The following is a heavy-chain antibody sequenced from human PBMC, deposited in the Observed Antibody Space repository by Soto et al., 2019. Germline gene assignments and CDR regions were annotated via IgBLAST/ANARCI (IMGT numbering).Heavy chain of an antibody. D-gene: IGHD3-22*01. CDR3: ARGPTDYYDNSANYFLDY. CDR1: GYTFITYG. CDR2: ISTYNGNT. V-gene: IGHV1-18*01. Sequence: QVQLVQSGAEVKTPGASVKVSCKASGYTFITYGVSWVRPATGQGLDWLAWISTYNGNTRYAERVQGRVTMTTDTTTNTAYMELMNLRSDDTAVYYGARGPTDYYDNSANYFLDYWGQGTLVTVSS. J-gene: IGHJ4*02.